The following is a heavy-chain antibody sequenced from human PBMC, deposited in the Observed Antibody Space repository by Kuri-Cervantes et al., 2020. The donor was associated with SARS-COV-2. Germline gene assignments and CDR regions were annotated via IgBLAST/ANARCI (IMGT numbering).Heavy chain of an antibody. CDR2: ISVWNRNT. CDR1: GYTFITYG. D-gene: IGHD1-26*01. Sequence: ASVKDSCKASGYTFITYGISWVRQAPGQGLEWLGWISVWNRNTDYAQKVQGRVTMTTDTSTSTAYMELRSLRSDDTAVYFCARGYYSHFDYWGQGTLVTVSS. CDR3: ARGYYSHFDY. V-gene: IGHV1-18*04. J-gene: IGHJ4*02.